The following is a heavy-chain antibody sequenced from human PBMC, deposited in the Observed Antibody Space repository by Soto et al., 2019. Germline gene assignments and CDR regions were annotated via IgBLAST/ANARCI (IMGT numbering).Heavy chain of an antibody. V-gene: IGHV3-33*01. CDR1: GFTFRTYG. D-gene: IGHD1-26*01. CDR3: ARGRVEGGELNL. J-gene: IGHJ4*02. Sequence: VQLVESGGGVVQPGRSLRLSCAACGFTFRTYGMYWVRQAPGKGLERVEVIWYDASNRDYADSVKGRFTISRDNSESTMYLQMNSLRAEDTAVYYCARGRVEGGELNLWGQGTLVSVSS. CDR2: IWYDASNR.